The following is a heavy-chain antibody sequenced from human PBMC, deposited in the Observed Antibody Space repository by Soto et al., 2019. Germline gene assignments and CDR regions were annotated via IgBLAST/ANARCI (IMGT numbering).Heavy chain of an antibody. V-gene: IGHV4-31*03. CDR1: GGSFSSGSYS. J-gene: IGHJ3*02. CDR3: ARGPLGPVSDI. CDR2: IYDSGST. Sequence: QVQLQESGPGLVKPSQTLSLTCTVSGGSFSSGSYSWSWIRQLPGRGLEWMGYIYDSGSTFYRPSLKSRVNILMDRSKNQFSLELNSVTAADTAVYYCARGPLGPVSDIWCQGTVVTVSS. D-gene: IGHD2-2*01.